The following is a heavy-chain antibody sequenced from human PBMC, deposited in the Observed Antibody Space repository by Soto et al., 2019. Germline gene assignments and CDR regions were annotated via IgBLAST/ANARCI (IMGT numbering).Heavy chain of an antibody. V-gene: IGHV4-31*03. CDR3: ATDRYGDYYYGMDV. D-gene: IGHD4-17*01. J-gene: IGHJ6*02. Sequence: PSETLCLTCTVSGGSISSGGYYWSWIRQHPGKGLEWIGYIYYSGSTYYNPSLKSRVTISVDTSKNQFSLKLSSVTAADTAVYYCATDRYGDYYYGMDVCGQGTTGIVSS. CDR1: GGSISSGGYY. CDR2: IYYSGST.